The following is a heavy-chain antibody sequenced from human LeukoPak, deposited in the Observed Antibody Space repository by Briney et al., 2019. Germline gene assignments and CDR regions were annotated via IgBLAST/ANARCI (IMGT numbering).Heavy chain of an antibody. V-gene: IGHV3-53*01. D-gene: IGHD6-6*01. CDR3: ARDRAPYSSSSGQVY. J-gene: IGHJ4*02. Sequence: GGSLRLSCAASGFTVSSNYMSWVRQAPGKGLEWVSAIYSGGSTYYADSVKGRFTISRDNSQNTLYLQMNSLRAEDTAVYYCARDRAPYSSSSGQVYWGQGTLVNLSS. CDR2: IYSGGST. CDR1: GFTVSSNY.